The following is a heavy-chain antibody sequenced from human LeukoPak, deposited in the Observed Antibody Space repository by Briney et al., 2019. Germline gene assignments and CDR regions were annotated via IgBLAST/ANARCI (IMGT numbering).Heavy chain of an antibody. CDR1: RGNFSSYA. D-gene: IGHD6-6*01. CDR3: ATSSTVGLTWYFDL. Sequence: SVTVSCKASRGNFSSYAISWVRKAPPQGPDWMARISPILGIANYAQKFQGRVTITADKSTSTAYLELSTLTSDDTAMYYCATSSTVGLTWYFDLWGRGTLVTVSS. J-gene: IGHJ2*01. V-gene: IGHV1-69*04. CDR2: ISPILGIA.